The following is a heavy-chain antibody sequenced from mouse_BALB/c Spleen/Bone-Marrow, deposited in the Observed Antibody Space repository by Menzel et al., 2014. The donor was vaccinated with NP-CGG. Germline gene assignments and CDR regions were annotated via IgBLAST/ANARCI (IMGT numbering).Heavy chain of an antibody. D-gene: IGHD1-2*01. CDR2: IDPSYGGT. V-gene: IGHV1-39*01. CDR3: ARMDYYGH. Sequence: VQLKDSGPGLEKPGASVKISCKASGYSFTGYNMNWVKQSNGESLEWIGNIDPSYGGTSYNQKFKGKATLTVDKSSSTAYMQLKSLTSEDSAVYYCARMDYYGHWGQGTLVTVSA. CDR1: GYSFTGYN. J-gene: IGHJ3*01.